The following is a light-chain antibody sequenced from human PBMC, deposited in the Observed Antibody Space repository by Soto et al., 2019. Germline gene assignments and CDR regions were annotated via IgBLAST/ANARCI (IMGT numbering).Light chain of an antibody. CDR2: DAS. V-gene: IGKV1-5*01. CDR3: QQYNSYWT. Sequence: DIQMTQSPSTLSASVGDRVTITCRASQSISSWLAWYQQKPGKAPKLLIYDASSLESGVPSRFSGSGSGTEFTLTISSLQPDDFATYYCQQYNSYWTFGQGDQGGY. CDR1: QSISSW. J-gene: IGKJ1*01.